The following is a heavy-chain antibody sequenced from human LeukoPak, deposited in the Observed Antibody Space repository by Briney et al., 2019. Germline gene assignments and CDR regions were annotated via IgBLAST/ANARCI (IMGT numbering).Heavy chain of an antibody. CDR2: IYTSGST. V-gene: IGHV4-4*07. D-gene: IGHD5-12*01. Sequence: PSETLSLTCSVSGGSISSFYCNWMRQPAGKGLEWIGHIYTSGSTNYNPSLKSRVTISVDTSKNQFSLKLSSVTAADTAVYYCAKDHWSGYDFSYFYLDVWGKGTTVTVSS. CDR3: AKDHWSGYDFSYFYLDV. CDR1: GGSISSFY. J-gene: IGHJ6*03.